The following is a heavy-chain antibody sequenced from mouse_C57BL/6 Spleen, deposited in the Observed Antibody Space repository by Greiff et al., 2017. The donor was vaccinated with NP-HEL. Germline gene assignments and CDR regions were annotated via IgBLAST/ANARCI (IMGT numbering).Heavy chain of an antibody. CDR2: LSDGGSYT. J-gene: IGHJ4*01. CDR3: ARDNEGMGLYAMDY. V-gene: IGHV5-4*01. Sequence: EVKLVESGGGLVKPGGSLKLSCAASGFTFSSYAMSWVRQTPEKRLEWVAPLSDGGSYTYYPDNVKGRFTISRDNAKNNLYLQMSHLKSEDTAMYYCARDNEGMGLYAMDYWGQGTSVTVSS. D-gene: IGHD3-3*01. CDR1: GFTFSSYA.